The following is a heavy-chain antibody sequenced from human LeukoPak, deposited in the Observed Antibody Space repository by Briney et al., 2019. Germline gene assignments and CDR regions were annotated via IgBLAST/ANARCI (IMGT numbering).Heavy chain of an antibody. CDR2: ISGSGGST. CDR1: GFTFSSYA. CDR3: AKVAGIAAAGKHQVPTGYYYYYMDV. Sequence: GGSLRLCCAASGFTFSSYAMSWVRQAPGKGLEWVSAISGSGGSTYYADSVKGRFTISRDNSKNTLYLQRNSLRAEDTAVYYCAKVAGIAAAGKHQVPTGYYYYYMDVWGKGTTVTVSS. J-gene: IGHJ6*03. D-gene: IGHD6-13*01. V-gene: IGHV3-23*01.